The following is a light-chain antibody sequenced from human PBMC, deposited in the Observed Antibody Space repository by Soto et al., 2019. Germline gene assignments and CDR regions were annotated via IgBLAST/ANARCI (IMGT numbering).Light chain of an antibody. CDR1: SGHNSYA. Sequence: QPVLTQSPSASASLGASVKLTCTLSSGHNSYAIAWHQQQPEKGPRYLMNLNSDGSHNKGDGIPDRFSGSSSGAERYLTISSLQSEDEADYYCQTWGTGIQVFGGGTKVTVL. V-gene: IGLV4-69*01. CDR3: QTWGTGIQV. CDR2: LNSDGSH. J-gene: IGLJ2*01.